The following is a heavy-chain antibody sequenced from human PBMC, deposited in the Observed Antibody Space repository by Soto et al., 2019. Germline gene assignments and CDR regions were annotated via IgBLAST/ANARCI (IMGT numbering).Heavy chain of an antibody. V-gene: IGHV4-59*01. CDR2: IYYSGST. CDR3: ARGRLHLGELSYYYFDY. D-gene: IGHD3-16*02. CDR1: GGSISSYD. J-gene: IGHJ4*02. Sequence: PSETLSLTCTVSGGSISSYDWSWIRQPPGKGLEWIGYIYYSGSTNYNPSLKSRVTISVDTSKNQFSLKLSSVTAADTAVYYCARGRLHLGELSYYYFDYWGQGTLVTVSS.